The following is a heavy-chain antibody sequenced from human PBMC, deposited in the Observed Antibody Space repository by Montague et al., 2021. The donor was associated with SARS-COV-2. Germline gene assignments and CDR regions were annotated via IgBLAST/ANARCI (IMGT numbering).Heavy chain of an antibody. D-gene: IGHD3-9*01. CDR1: GGSTSSGSYY. CDR3: ARESLHLTGYYNDYFDY. CDR2: IYTSGST. J-gene: IGHJ4*02. Sequence: TLSLTCTVSGGSTSSGSYYWNWIRQPAGKGLEWIGRIYTSGSTNYNPSLKSQVTISVDTSKNQFSLKLSSVTAADTAVYYCARESLHLTGYYNDYFDYWGQGTLVTVSS. V-gene: IGHV4-61*02.